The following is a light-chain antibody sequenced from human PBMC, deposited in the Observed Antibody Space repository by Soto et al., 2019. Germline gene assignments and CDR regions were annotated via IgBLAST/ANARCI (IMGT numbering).Light chain of an antibody. V-gene: IGKV3D-7*01. CDR1: QSVSSSY. Sequence: EIVMTQSPATLSLSPGERATLSCRASQSVSSSYLSWYQQKPGQAPRLLIYGASTSATGIPARFSGSGSGTDFTLTISSLQPEDFAVYYCQQDYNLPVTFGQGTKLEIK. J-gene: IGKJ2*01. CDR2: GAS. CDR3: QQDYNLPVT.